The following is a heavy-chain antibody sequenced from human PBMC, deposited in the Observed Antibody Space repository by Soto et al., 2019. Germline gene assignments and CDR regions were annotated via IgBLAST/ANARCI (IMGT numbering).Heavy chain of an antibody. CDR3: ASSYSSGWEFDY. CDR1: GFTFSNYY. D-gene: IGHD6-19*01. Sequence: GGSLRLSCGASGFTFSNYYMSWIRQAPGKGLEWVSYISSTGRTIYYEDSVKGRFTVSRDNAQNSLSLKLNSLRVEDTAVYYCASSYSSGWEFDYWGQGDQVTVSS. CDR2: ISSTGRTI. J-gene: IGHJ4*02. V-gene: IGHV3-11*01.